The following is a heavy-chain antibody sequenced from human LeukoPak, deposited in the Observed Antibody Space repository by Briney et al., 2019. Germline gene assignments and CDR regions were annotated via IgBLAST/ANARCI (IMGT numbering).Heavy chain of an antibody. CDR2: IYYSGST. V-gene: IGHV4-59*01. D-gene: IGHD5-12*01. J-gene: IGHJ6*02. CDR3: ARGERGGYDFDYYYYGMDV. CDR1: GGSISSYY. Sequence: ASETLSLTCTVSGGSISSYYWSWIRQPPGKGLEWIGYIYYSGSTNYNPSLKSRVTISVDTSKNQFSLKLSSVTAADTAVYYCARGERGGYDFDYYYYGMDVWGQGTTVTVSS.